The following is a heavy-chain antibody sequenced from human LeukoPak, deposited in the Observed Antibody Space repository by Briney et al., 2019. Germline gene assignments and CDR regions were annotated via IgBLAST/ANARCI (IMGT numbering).Heavy chain of an antibody. D-gene: IGHD6-6*01. J-gene: IGHJ3*02. CDR1: GFTFSSYS. CDR3: AKDPLYYSSSPTGGAFDI. CDR2: ISYDGSSK. V-gene: IGHV3-30-3*01. Sequence: GGSLRLSCAASGFTFSSYSMHWVRQAPGKGLEWVAVISYDGSSKYYADSVKGRFTISRDISKNTLSLQMNRLRAEDTAVYYCAKDPLYYSSSPTGGAFDIWGQGTMVTVSS.